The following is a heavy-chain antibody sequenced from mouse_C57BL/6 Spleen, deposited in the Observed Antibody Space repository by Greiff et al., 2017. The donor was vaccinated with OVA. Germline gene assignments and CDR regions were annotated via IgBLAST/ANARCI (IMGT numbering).Heavy chain of an antibody. D-gene: IGHD1-1*01. CDR3: ARGGVYYFYFDY. J-gene: IGHJ2*01. CDR1: GFSLTSYG. V-gene: IGHV2-2*01. Sequence: VQLQQSGPGLVQPSQSLSITCTVSGFSLTSYGVHWVRQSPGKGLEWLGVIWSGGSTDYNAAFISRLSISKDNSKSQVFFKMNSLQADDTAIYYCARGGVYYFYFDYWGQGTTLTVSS. CDR2: IWSGGST.